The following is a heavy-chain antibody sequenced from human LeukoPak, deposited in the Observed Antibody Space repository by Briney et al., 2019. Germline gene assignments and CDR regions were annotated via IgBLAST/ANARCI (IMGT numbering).Heavy chain of an antibody. Sequence: SETLSLTCSVSGGSISSYYWSWIRQPAGKGLEWIGRIYTSGSTNYNPSLKSRVTMSVDTSKNQFSLKLSSVTAADTAVYYCARGVKSSGWYDFDYWGQGTLVTVSS. CDR1: GGSISSYY. V-gene: IGHV4-4*07. J-gene: IGHJ4*02. D-gene: IGHD6-19*01. CDR2: IYTSGST. CDR3: ARGVKSSGWYDFDY.